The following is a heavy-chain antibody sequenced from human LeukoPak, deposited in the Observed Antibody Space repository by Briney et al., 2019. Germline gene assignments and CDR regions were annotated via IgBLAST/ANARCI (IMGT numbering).Heavy chain of an antibody. J-gene: IGHJ4*02. CDR3: AGYYPYYFDY. CDR2: INHSGST. D-gene: IGHD3-22*01. CDR1: GGSFSGYY. V-gene: IGHV4-34*01. Sequence: SETLSLTCAVYGGSFSGYYWSWIRQPPGKGLEWIGEINHSGSTNYNPSLKSRVTISVDTSKNQFSLKLSSVTAADTAVYYCAGYYPYYFDYWGQGTLVTVSS.